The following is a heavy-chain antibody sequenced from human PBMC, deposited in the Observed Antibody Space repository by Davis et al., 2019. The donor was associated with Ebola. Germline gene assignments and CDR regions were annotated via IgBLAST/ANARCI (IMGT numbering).Heavy chain of an antibody. CDR1: GFTVSSNY. CDR3: VTQLWFGS. J-gene: IGHJ4*02. CDR2: IYSGGST. V-gene: IGHV3-66*01. D-gene: IGHD3-10*01. Sequence: GESLKISCAASGFTVSSNYMSWVRQAPGKGLEWVSVIYSGGSTYYADSVKGRFTISRDNSKNTLYLQMNSLRAEDTAVYYCVTQLWFGSWGQGTLVTVSS.